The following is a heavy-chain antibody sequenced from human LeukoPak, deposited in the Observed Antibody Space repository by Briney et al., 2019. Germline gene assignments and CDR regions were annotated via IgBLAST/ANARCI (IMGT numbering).Heavy chain of an antibody. CDR2: ISSSSSYI. J-gene: IGHJ4*02. D-gene: IGHD3-22*01. CDR3: ARDLGSSTTMIVIWSEGGFDY. Sequence: PGGSLRLSCAASGFTFSSYGMHWVRQAPGRGLEWVSSISSSSSYIYYADSVKGRFTISRDNAKNSPYLQMNSLRAEDTAVYYCARDLGSSTTMIVIWSEGGFDYWGQGTLVTVSS. CDR1: GFTFSSYG. V-gene: IGHV3-21*01.